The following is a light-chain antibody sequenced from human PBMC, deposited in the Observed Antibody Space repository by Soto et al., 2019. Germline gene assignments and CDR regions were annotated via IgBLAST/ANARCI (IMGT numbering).Light chain of an antibody. CDR1: QSVGIN. Sequence: IVLTQSPGTLSLSPGERATLSCRASQSVGINVAWYQQKPGQAPRLLIYGASSRATGIPDRFSGSGSGTDFTLTISRLEPEDVAVYYCQHSGNSHGTFGQGTKVE. CDR3: QHSGNSHGT. V-gene: IGKV3-20*01. CDR2: GAS. J-gene: IGKJ1*01.